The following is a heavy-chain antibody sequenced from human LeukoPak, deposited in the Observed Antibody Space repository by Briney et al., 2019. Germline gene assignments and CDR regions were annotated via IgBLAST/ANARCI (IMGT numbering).Heavy chain of an antibody. V-gene: IGHV3-7*04. CDR1: GFTVSSNY. D-gene: IGHD3-22*01. CDR2: IKQDGSEK. Sequence: GGSLRLSCAASGFTVSSNYMSWVRQAPGKGLEWVANIKQDGSEKYYVDSVKGRFTISRDNAKNSLYLQMNSLRAEDTAVYYCARDHYYDSSGYYYLDYWGQGTLVTVSS. CDR3: ARDHYYDSSGYYYLDY. J-gene: IGHJ4*02.